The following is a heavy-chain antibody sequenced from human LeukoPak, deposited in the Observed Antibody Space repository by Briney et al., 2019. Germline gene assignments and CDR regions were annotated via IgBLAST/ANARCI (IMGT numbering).Heavy chain of an antibody. CDR2: MYYNGRT. CDR3: ARGGDIAVAGVIDY. J-gene: IGHJ4*02. V-gene: IGHV4-59*08. D-gene: IGHD6-19*01. CDR1: GVTVSDLY. Sequence: SETLSLTCNVSGVTVSDLYWTWIRQPPGKGLEWIAYMYYNGRTNYNPSLESRVTISVDTSKNQFSLKLTSVTAADTALYYCARGGDIAVAGVIDYWGQGSLVIVSS.